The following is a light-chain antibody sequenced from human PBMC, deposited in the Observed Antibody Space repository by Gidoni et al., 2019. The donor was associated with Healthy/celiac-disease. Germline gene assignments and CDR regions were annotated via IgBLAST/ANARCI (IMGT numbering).Light chain of an antibody. J-gene: IGKJ1*01. CDR2: AAS. V-gene: IGKV1-39*01. CDR1: QSISSY. Sequence: DIQMTQSPSSLPASVGDRVTITCRASQSISSYLNWYQQRPGKAPKLLIYAASSLQSGVPSRFSGSRSGADFTLTISSLQPEDFATYYCQQSYNTPWTFGQGTKVEIK. CDR3: QQSYNTPWT.